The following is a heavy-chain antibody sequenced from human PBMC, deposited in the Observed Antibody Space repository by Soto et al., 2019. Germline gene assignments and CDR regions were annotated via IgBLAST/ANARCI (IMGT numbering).Heavy chain of an antibody. Sequence: EVRLLESGGGSVQSGGSLRLSCRTSGFHFTSYAMSWVRQAPGRGLEWISGASGGGDAKYYSDSVKGRFTVSRETSKSTMFLQMTGLRVEDRPIYFCAQEKNGFCDADGCRHYYDFWGQGALVTVAP. D-gene: IGHD2-15*01. J-gene: IGHJ4*02. CDR3: AQEKNGFCDADGCRHYYDF. V-gene: IGHV3-23*01. CDR1: GFHFTSYA. CDR2: ASGGGDAK.